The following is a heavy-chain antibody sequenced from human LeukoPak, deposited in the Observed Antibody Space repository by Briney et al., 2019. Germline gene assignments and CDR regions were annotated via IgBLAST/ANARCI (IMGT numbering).Heavy chain of an antibody. CDR3: ARVSQLLALNYYYYYMDV. J-gene: IGHJ6*03. D-gene: IGHD2-2*01. CDR1: VYTFTGYY. CDR2: INPNSGGT. Sequence: ASVKVSCMASVYTFTGYYMHWVRQAPGQGLEWMGWINPNSGGTNYAQKFQGRVTMTRDTSISTAYMELSRLRSDDTAVYYCARVSQLLALNYYYYYMDVWGKGTTVTVSS. V-gene: IGHV1-2*02.